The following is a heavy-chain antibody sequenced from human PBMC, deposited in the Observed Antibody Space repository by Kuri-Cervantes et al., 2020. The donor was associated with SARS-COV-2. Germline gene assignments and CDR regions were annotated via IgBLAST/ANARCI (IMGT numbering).Heavy chain of an antibody. CDR1: GYSFSDHY. D-gene: IGHD3-22*01. CDR3: ARDPMWSRYYYDSSGSYYFDY. Sequence: ASVKVSCKAFGYSFSDHYMYWVRQAPGQGLEWMGIINPSGSGTRYPQSFQGRVSMTRDTSTSTVYMELRSLRSDDTAVYYCARDPMWSRYYYDSSGSYYFDYWGQGTLVTVSS. V-gene: IGHV1-46*01. J-gene: IGHJ4*02. CDR2: INPSGSGT.